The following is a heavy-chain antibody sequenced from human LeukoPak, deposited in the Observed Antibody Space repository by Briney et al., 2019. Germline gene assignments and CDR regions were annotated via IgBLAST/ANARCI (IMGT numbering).Heavy chain of an antibody. J-gene: IGHJ4*02. D-gene: IGHD1-7*01. Sequence: SETLSLTCNVSGGSVSSGAYYWSWVRQPPGKGLDWIGYVSNSGSAEYNPSLKSRVSMSVDTSRNQFSLDLSSVTAADTALYYCARDPPEDEWNSLDSWGQGILVTVSS. CDR2: VSNSGSA. V-gene: IGHV4-61*08. CDR3: ARDPPEDEWNSLDS. CDR1: GGSVSSGAYY.